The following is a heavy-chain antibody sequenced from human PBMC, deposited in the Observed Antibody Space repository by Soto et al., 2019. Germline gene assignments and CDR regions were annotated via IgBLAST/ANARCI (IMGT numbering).Heavy chain of an antibody. CDR3: ARDGIAAAGRVVDY. CDR2: ISFDGSNK. V-gene: IGHV3-30-3*01. Sequence: GGSLRLSCAASGFTFRSYAIHWFRQAPGKGLEWVAVISFDGSNKYYADSVKGRFTISRDNSKNTLYLQMNSLRAEDTAVYYCARDGIAAAGRVVDYWGQGTLVTVSS. J-gene: IGHJ4*02. D-gene: IGHD6-13*01. CDR1: GFTFRSYA.